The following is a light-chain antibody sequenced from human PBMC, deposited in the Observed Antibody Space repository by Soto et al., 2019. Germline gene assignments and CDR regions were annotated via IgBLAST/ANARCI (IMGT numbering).Light chain of an antibody. CDR1: SSNIGSNT. J-gene: IGLJ3*02. Sequence: QAVVTQPPSASGTPGQRVTISCSGSSSNIGSNTVNWYQQLPGTAPKLLIYTNNQRPSGVPDRFSGSKSDTSASLAISGLQSEHEADYYCAAWDDSLNGWVFGGGTKVTVL. V-gene: IGLV1-44*01. CDR3: AAWDDSLNGWV. CDR2: TNN.